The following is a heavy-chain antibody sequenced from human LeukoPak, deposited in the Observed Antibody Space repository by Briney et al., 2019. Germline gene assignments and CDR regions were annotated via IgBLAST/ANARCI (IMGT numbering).Heavy chain of an antibody. D-gene: IGHD3-22*01. J-gene: IGHJ4*02. V-gene: IGHV1-2*02. CDR1: GYTFTGYY. Sequence: ASLKVSRKASGYTFTGYYIHWVRQAPGQGLEWMGWINPKRGDTDYAQRFQGRITMARDTSMSTAFMELYSLTSDDTAVYYCVRDIAGSEYDNSGVYWGQVALVTVS. CDR2: INPKRGDT. CDR3: VRDIAGSEYDNSGVY.